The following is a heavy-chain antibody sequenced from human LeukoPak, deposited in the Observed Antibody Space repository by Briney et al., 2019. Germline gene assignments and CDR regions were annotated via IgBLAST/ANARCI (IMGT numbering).Heavy chain of an antibody. CDR2: IYYSGST. CDR3: ARRGSGWYSYYFDY. Sequence: SETLSLTCTVSGGSISSYYWSWIRQPPGKGLEWIGYIYYSGSTNYNPSLKSRVTISVDTSKNQFSLKLSSVTAADTAAYYCARRGSGWYSYYFDYWGQGTLVTVSS. J-gene: IGHJ4*02. CDR1: GGSISSYY. D-gene: IGHD6-19*01. V-gene: IGHV4-59*08.